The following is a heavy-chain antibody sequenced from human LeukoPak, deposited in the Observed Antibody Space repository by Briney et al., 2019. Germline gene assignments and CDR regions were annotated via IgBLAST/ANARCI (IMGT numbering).Heavy chain of an antibody. V-gene: IGHV4-31*03. CDR3: ARQGSSSWYSSFDY. Sequence: SETLSLTCTVSGGSISSGGYYWSWIRQHPGKGLEWIGYIYYSGSTYYNPSLKSRVTISVDTSKNQFSLKLSSVTAADTAVYYCARQGSSSWYSSFDYWGQGTLVTVSS. J-gene: IGHJ4*02. CDR2: IYYSGST. D-gene: IGHD6-13*01. CDR1: GGSISSGGYY.